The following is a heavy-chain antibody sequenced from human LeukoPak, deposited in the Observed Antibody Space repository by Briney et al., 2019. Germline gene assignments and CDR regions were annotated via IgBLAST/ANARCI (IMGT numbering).Heavy chain of an antibody. V-gene: IGHV3-21*01. Sequence: GGSLRLSCAASGFTFSSYSMNWVRQAPGKGLEWVSSISSSSSYIYYADSVKGPFTISRDNAKNSLYLQMNSLRAEDTAVYYCARRVGYCSSTSCYDDYWGQGTLVTVSS. CDR3: ARRVGYCSSTSCYDDY. CDR2: ISSSSSYI. CDR1: GFTFSSYS. J-gene: IGHJ4*02. D-gene: IGHD2-2*01.